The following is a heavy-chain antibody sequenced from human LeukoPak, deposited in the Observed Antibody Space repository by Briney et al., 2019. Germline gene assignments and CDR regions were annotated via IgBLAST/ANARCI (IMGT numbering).Heavy chain of an antibody. D-gene: IGHD1-26*01. CDR1: GFTFSSYS. V-gene: IGHV3-48*04. CDR2: ISSSSSTI. CDR3: ATDSGSYFPLDY. Sequence: GGSLRLSCAASGFTFSSYSMNWVRQAPGKGLEWVSYISSSSSTIYYADSVRGRFTISRDNANNLVYLQMNSLRAEDTAVYYCATDSGSYFPLDYWGQGTLVTVSS. J-gene: IGHJ4*02.